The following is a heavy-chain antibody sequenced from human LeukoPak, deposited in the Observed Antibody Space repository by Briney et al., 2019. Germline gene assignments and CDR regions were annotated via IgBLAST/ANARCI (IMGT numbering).Heavy chain of an antibody. CDR3: ARAQYGSGSYSEFDP. D-gene: IGHD3-10*01. CDR2: IYPGDSDT. Sequence: PGESLKISCKGSGYSFTSYWIGWVRQVPGKGLEWMGIIYPGDSDTRYSPSFQGQVTISADKSISTAYLQWSSLKASDTAMYYCARAQYGSGSYSEFDPWGQGTLVTVSS. J-gene: IGHJ5*02. V-gene: IGHV5-51*01. CDR1: GYSFTSYW.